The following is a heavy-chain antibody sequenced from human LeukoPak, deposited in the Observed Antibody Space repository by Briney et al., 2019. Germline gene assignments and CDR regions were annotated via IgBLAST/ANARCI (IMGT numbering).Heavy chain of an antibody. Sequence: ASVKVSRKASGYTFTGYYMHWVRQAPGQGLEWMGWINPNSGGTNYAQKFQGRVTMTRDTSISTAYMELSRLRSDDTAVYYCARVHSSYDSSGYYVPWGQGTLVTVSS. V-gene: IGHV1-2*02. J-gene: IGHJ5*02. CDR3: ARVHSSYDSSGYYVP. D-gene: IGHD3-22*01. CDR1: GYTFTGYY. CDR2: INPNSGGT.